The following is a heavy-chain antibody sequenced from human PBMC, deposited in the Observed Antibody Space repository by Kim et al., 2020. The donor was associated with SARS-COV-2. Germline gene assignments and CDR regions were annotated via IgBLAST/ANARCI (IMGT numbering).Heavy chain of an antibody. CDR2: IYSGGST. CDR3: ARGGLRYFDWLSYGMDV. V-gene: IGHV3-53*01. Sequence: GGSLRLSCAASGFTVSSNYMSWVRQAPGKGLEWVSVIYSGGSTYYADSVKGRFTISRDNSKNTLYLQMNSLRAEDTAVYYCARGGLRYFDWLSYGMDVWGQGTTVTVSS. J-gene: IGHJ6*02. D-gene: IGHD3-9*01. CDR1: GFTVSSNY.